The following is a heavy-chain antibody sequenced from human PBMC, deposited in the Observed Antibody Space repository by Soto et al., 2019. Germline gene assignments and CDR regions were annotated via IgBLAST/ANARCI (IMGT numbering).Heavy chain of an antibody. Sequence: ASETLSLTCSVSGVSMTSSSYYWGWIRQSPGRGLEWLGSINYRGYTDYNTALRSRLTISVDTSKSQISLRLSSVTASDTSVYYCARQLIMTPLEARPWKFDSWGQGILVTVSS. V-gene: IGHV4-39*01. CDR1: GVSMTSSSYY. D-gene: IGHD6-6*01. J-gene: IGHJ4*02. CDR3: ARQLIMTPLEARPWKFDS. CDR2: INYRGYT.